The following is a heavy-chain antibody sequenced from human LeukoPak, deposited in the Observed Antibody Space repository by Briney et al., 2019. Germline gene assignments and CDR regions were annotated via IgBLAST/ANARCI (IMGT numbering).Heavy chain of an antibody. CDR2: INAGNGNT. V-gene: IGHV1-3*03. CDR1: GYTFNGYY. J-gene: IGHJ4*02. D-gene: IGHD3-22*01. Sequence: ASVKVSCKASGYTFNGYYMHWVRHAPGQRLEWMGWINAGNGNTKYSQEFQGRVTITRDTSASTAYMELSSLRSEDMAVYYCARERSQYYYDSSGYSGHRGYYFDYWGQGTLVTVSS. CDR3: ARERSQYYYDSSGYSGHRGYYFDY.